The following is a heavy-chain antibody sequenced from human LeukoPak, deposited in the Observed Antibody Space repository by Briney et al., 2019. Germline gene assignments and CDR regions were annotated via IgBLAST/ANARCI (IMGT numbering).Heavy chain of an antibody. V-gene: IGHV3-33*01. Sequence: GGSLRLSCAASGFSFSTYGMHRVRQAPGKGLEWVAVIWYDGSNKYYADSVKGRFTISRDNSKNTLYLEMNSLRAEDTAVYYCARRGQTGGYSDYWGQGTLVTVSS. CDR3: ARRGQTGGYSDY. CDR2: IWYDGSNK. J-gene: IGHJ4*02. D-gene: IGHD3-16*01. CDR1: GFSFSTYG.